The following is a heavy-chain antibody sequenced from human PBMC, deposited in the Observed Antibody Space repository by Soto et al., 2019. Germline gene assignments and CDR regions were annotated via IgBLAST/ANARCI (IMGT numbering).Heavy chain of an antibody. CDR3: AVISSGWDFGY. CDR1: GFTFSSYW. J-gene: IGHJ4*02. Sequence: GGSLRLSCAASGFTFSSYWMSWVRQAPGKGLEWVANIKQDGSEKYYVDSVKGRFTISRDNAKNSLYLQMNSLRAEDTAVYYCAVISSGWDFGYWGQGTLVTVSS. D-gene: IGHD6-19*01. V-gene: IGHV3-7*01. CDR2: IKQDGSEK.